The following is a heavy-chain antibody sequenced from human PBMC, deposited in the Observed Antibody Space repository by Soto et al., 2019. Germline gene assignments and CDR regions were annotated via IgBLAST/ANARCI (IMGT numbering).Heavy chain of an antibody. Sequence: QVQLQESGPGLVKPSETLSLTCTVSGASISTYYWSWIRQPPGKGLEWIGDIYHSGSTNYNPSLKSQVTMSVDKSKNQFSLKLTPVTAADTAVYYCARDLPASTWRDNFDYWGQGTLVTVS. D-gene: IGHD3-16*01. J-gene: IGHJ4*02. CDR2: IYHSGST. CDR1: GASISTYY. CDR3: ARDLPASTWRDNFDY. V-gene: IGHV4-59*01.